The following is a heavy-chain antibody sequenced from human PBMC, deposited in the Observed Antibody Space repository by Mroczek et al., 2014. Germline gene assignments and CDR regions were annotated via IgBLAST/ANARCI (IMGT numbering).Heavy chain of an antibody. J-gene: IGHJ1*01. D-gene: IGHD4-17*01. CDR2: ISYDGSNK. V-gene: IGHV3-30*18. CDR3: AKEPNYGDYVEYFQH. Sequence: QVQLQQWGGGVVQPGRSLRLSCAASGFTFSSYGMHWVRQAPGKGLEWVAVISYDGSNKYYADSVKGRFTISRDNSKNTLYLQMNSLRAEDTAVYYCAKEPNYGDYVEYFQHWGQGTLVTVSS. CDR1: GFTFSSYG.